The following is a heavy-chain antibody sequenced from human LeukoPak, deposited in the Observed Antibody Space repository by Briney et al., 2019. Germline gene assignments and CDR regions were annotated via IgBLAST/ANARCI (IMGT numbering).Heavy chain of an antibody. J-gene: IGHJ4*02. V-gene: IGHV3-9*03. CDR3: ARAYSSGSPYFDY. D-gene: IGHD6-19*01. CDR1: GFTFDDYA. CDR2: ISWNSGSI. Sequence: GRSLRLSCAASGFTFDDYAMHWVRQAPGKGLEGVSGISWNSGSIGYADSVKGRFTISRDNAKNSLYLQMNSLRAEDMALYYCARAYSSGSPYFDYWGQGTLVTVSS.